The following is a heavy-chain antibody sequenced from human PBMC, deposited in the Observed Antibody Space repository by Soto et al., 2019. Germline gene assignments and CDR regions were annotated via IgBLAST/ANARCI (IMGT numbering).Heavy chain of an antibody. V-gene: IGHV3-11*01. CDR3: ASVPYYYASEY. CDR1: GFTFSDSY. CDR2: ISGSGDTI. J-gene: IGHJ4*02. Sequence: QVQLVESGGGLVKPGGSLRLSCAASGFTFSDSYMTWIRQAPGKGLEWISYISGSGDTIYYADSVKGRFTVSRDNAKNSLYLQMNSLRAEDTAVYYCASVPYYYASEYWGQGTLVTVSS. D-gene: IGHD3-10*01.